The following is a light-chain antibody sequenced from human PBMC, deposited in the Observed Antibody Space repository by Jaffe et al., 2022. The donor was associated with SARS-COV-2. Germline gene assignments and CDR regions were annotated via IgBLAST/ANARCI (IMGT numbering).Light chain of an antibody. J-gene: IGKJ2*01. Sequence: IVMTQSPLSLPVTPGEPASISCRSSESLLNSNGNNYLDWYVQRPGQSPQLLIYWGSNRASGVPDRFSGSGSGTDFTLKISRMEAEDVGVYYCMQGLQTPYTFGQGTRLDIK. CDR2: WGS. CDR1: ESLLNSNGNNY. V-gene: IGKV2-28*01. CDR3: MQGLQTPYT.